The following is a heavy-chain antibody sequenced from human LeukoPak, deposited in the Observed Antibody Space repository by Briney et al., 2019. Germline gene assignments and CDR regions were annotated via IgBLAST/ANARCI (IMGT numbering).Heavy chain of an antibody. CDR1: GYTFNSYG. Sequence: GASVKVSCKASGYTFNSYGISWVRQAPGQGLEWMGWISAYNGNTNYAQKLQGRVTMTTDTSTSTAYMELRSLRSDDTAVYYCARVMITLGGVIVIGAYFDYWGQGTLVTVSS. D-gene: IGHD3-16*02. CDR3: ARVMITLGGVIVIGAYFDY. J-gene: IGHJ4*02. CDR2: ISAYNGNT. V-gene: IGHV1-18*01.